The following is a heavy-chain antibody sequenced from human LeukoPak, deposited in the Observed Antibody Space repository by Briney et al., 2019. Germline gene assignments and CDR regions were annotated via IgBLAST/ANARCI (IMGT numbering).Heavy chain of an antibody. CDR2: INHSGNT. Sequence: PSETLSLTCAVYGGSFSGYYWSWIRQPPGKGLEWIGEINHSGNTNYNPSLKSRVTISVDTSKNQFSLKLSSVTAADTAVYYCARGSWNWFDPWGQGTLVTVSS. J-gene: IGHJ5*02. V-gene: IGHV4-34*01. D-gene: IGHD2-15*01. CDR1: GGSFSGYY. CDR3: ARGSWNWFDP.